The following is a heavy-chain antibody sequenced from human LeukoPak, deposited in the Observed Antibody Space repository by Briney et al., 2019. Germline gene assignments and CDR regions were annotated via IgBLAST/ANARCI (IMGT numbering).Heavy chain of an antibody. V-gene: IGHV1-18*01. J-gene: IGHJ6*03. CDR2: ITAYNGNT. D-gene: IGHD3-22*01. Sequence: ASVKVSCKASGYTFTSYGISWVRQAPGQGLEWMGWITAYNGNTIYAQKLQGRVTMTTDTSTSTADMELRSLRSDDTAVYYCARGPAGRSGYYPLEDYYYYYYMDVWGKGTTVTVSS. CDR3: ARGPAGRSGYYPLEDYYYYYYMDV. CDR1: GYTFTSYG.